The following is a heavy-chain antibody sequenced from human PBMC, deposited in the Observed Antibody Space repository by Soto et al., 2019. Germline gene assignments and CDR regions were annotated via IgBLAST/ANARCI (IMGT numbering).Heavy chain of an antibody. V-gene: IGHV3-48*02. D-gene: IGHD2-15*01. Sequence: PGGSLRLSCAASGFTFSSYSMNWVRQAPGKGLEWVSYISRSSSTIYYADSVKGRFTISRDNAKNSLYLQMNSLRDEDTAVYYCARDLGYCSGGSCYQGAFDIWGQGTMVTVSS. CDR3: ARDLGYCSGGSCYQGAFDI. J-gene: IGHJ3*02. CDR1: GFTFSSYS. CDR2: ISRSSSTI.